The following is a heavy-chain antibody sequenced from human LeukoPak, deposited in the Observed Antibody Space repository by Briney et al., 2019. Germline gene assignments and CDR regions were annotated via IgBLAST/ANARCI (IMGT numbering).Heavy chain of an antibody. D-gene: IGHD3-10*01. CDR3: ARLYYYGSGSYSFDY. Sequence: PSETLSLTCTVSGGSISSYYWSWMRQPPGKGLEWIGYIYYSGSTNYSPSLKSRVTLSVDTSKKQFSLKLSSVTAADTAVYFCARLYYYGSGSYSFDYWGQGTLVTVSS. J-gene: IGHJ4*02. V-gene: IGHV4-59*08. CDR2: IYYSGST. CDR1: GGSISSYY.